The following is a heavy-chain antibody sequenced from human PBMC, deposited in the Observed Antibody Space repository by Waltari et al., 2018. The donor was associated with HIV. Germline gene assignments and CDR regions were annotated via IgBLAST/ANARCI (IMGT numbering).Heavy chain of an antibody. CDR2: IYTSGST. J-gene: IGHJ4*02. V-gene: IGHV4-61*02. CDR1: GGSINGGSYY. Sequence: QVQLQESGPGLVKPSQTLSLTCTVSGGSINGGSYYWSWIRPPAGKGLEWIGRIYTSGSTNHNPSLKSRVTISVDTSKNQFSLKLTSVTAADTAVYYCARDLRDWGQGTLVTVSS. CDR3: ARDLRD.